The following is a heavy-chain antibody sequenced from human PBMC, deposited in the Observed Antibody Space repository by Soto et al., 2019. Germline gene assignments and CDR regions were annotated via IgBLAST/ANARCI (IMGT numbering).Heavy chain of an antibody. CDR3: ARSSHKESWFDP. CDR2: IHGSGSA. J-gene: IGHJ5*02. V-gene: IGHV4-4*07. D-gene: IGHD6-13*01. Sequence: QVQLQESGPGLVKPSETLSLTCTVSNGSISNFYWNWIRQSARKGLEWIGRIHGSGSATYNPTLRSRVTMSVDTSKNQFSLKVNCVTGSDTAVYYCARSSHKESWFDPWGQGTLVTVSS. CDR1: NGSISNFY.